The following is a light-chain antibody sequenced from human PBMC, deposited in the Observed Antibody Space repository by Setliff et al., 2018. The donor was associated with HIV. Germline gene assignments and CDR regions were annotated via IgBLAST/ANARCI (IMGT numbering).Light chain of an antibody. V-gene: IGLV2-11*01. Sequence: QSALPQPRSVSGSPGQSVTISCTGTSSDVGGYNYVSWYQQYPGKAPKLMIYDVSKRPSGVPDRFSGSKSGNTASLTISGLQAEDEAEYYCSSYAGSNNVFGTGTKVTVL. CDR1: SSDVGGYNY. CDR3: SSYAGSNNV. CDR2: DVS. J-gene: IGLJ1*01.